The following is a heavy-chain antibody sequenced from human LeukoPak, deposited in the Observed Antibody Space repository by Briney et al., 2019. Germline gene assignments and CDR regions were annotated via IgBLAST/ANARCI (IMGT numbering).Heavy chain of an antibody. Sequence: GGSLRLSCAASGFTVSSNYMSWVRQAPGKGLEWVSAIRGSGGGTYYADSVKGRFTISRDNSKNTLYLQMNSLRDEDTALYYCAKAGIGVVGYFDYWGQGTLVTVSS. CDR2: IRGSGGGT. CDR3: AKAGIGVVGYFDY. V-gene: IGHV3-23*01. J-gene: IGHJ4*02. D-gene: IGHD6-19*01. CDR1: GFTVSSNY.